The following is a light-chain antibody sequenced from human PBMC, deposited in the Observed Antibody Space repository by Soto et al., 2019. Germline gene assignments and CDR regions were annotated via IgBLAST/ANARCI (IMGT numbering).Light chain of an antibody. J-gene: IGKJ4*01. V-gene: IGKV3-20*01. CDR1: QSVSNY. CDR2: GAS. Sequence: EIVLTQSPGTLSLSPGETATLSCTASQSVSNYLAWYQQKPGQAPRLLIYGASSRASGIPDRFSGSGSGTDFTLTISRLEPEDFAVYYCQQFDSSRITFGGGTKVDIK. CDR3: QQFDSSRIT.